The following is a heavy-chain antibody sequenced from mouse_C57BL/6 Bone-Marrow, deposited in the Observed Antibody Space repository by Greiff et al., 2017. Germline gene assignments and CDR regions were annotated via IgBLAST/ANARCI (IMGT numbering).Heavy chain of an antibody. V-gene: IGHV1-80*01. CDR2: IYPGDGDT. CDR1: GYAFSSYW. J-gene: IGHJ4*01. D-gene: IGHD1-1*01. Sequence: VQLQQSGAELVKPGASVKISCKASGYAFSSYWMNWVKQRPGKGLEWIGQIYPGDGDTNYNGKFKGKATLTADKSSSTAYMQLSSLTSEDSAVYFCARSYYGSSYNYAMDYWGQGTSVAVSS. CDR3: ARSYYGSSYNYAMDY.